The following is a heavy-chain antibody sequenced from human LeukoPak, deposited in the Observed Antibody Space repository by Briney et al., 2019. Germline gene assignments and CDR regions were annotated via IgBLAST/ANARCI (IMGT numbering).Heavy chain of an antibody. J-gene: IGHJ4*02. V-gene: IGHV3-15*01. D-gene: IGHD2-21*01. Sequence: PGGSLRLSCAASGFTFSNAWMSWVRQAPGKGLEWVGRIKSKTDGGTTDYAAPVKDRFTISRDDSKNTLYLQMNSLKTEDTAVYYCTTAIVVVIAYNYWGQGTLVTVSS. CDR2: IKSKTDGGTT. CDR3: TTAIVVVIAYNY. CDR1: GFTFSNAW.